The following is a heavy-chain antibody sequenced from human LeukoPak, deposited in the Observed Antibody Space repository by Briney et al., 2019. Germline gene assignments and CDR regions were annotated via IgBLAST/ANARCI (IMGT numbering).Heavy chain of an antibody. CDR3: ARVGY. Sequence: GGSLRLSCAASGFTFSSYAMHWVRQAPGKGLEWVAVISYDGSNKYYADSVKGRFTISRDNSKDTLYLQMNSLRAEDTAVYYCARVGYWGQGTLVTVSS. CDR1: GFTFSSYA. J-gene: IGHJ4*02. CDR2: ISYDGSNK. V-gene: IGHV3-30-3*01.